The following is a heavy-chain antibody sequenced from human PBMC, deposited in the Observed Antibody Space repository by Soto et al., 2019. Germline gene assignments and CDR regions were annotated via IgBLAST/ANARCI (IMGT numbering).Heavy chain of an antibody. J-gene: IGHJ5*02. Sequence: GASVKVSCKVSGYTFTAFYMNWVRQAPGQGLEWMGWVNPNTGVTKYAQKFQGRVTMTRDTSINTAYMELSGLTSDDTAVYYCTTLRPDPWGQGTLVTVSS. CDR3: TTLRPDP. D-gene: IGHD3-9*01. CDR2: VNPNTGVT. V-gene: IGHV1-2*02. CDR1: GYTFTAFY.